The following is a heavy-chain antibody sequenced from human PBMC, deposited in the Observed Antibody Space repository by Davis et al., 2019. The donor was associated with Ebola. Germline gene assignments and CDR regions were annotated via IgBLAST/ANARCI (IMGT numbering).Heavy chain of an antibody. V-gene: IGHV3-30*03. D-gene: IGHD3-10*02. CDR3: AACSGSTHYYGMDV. Sequence: GGSLRLSCAASGFSFSHYGMHWVRQAPGKGLEWVAVISYDGSNKYYADSVKGRFTISRDNSKNTLYLQMNSLSAEDTAVYYCAACSGSTHYYGMDVWGKGTTVTVSS. CDR2: ISYDGSNK. CDR1: GFSFSHYG. J-gene: IGHJ6*04.